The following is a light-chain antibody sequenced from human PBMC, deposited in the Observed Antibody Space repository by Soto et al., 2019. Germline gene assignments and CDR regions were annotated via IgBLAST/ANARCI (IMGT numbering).Light chain of an antibody. CDR3: QQSYSNT. Sequence: DIQMTQSPSSLSASVGDRVTITCRASQSISSYLNWYQQKPGKAPKLLIYAASSLQSGVPSRFSGSGSETNFTLTISSLQPEDFATYYCQQSYSNTFGQGTRLEIK. J-gene: IGKJ5*01. CDR2: AAS. V-gene: IGKV1-39*01. CDR1: QSISSY.